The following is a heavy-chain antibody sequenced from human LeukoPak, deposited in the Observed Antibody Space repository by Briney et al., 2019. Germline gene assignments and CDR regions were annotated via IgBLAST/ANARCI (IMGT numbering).Heavy chain of an antibody. Sequence: GGSLRLSCAASGFTFHSHSMNWVRQAPGKGLEWVSSISMTSSYIYYADSVKGRFTISRDNAKNSLYLHMNSLRAEDTAVYYCARVAGYSGYEPGYFEDWGQGALVTVSS. CDR2: ISMTSSYI. J-gene: IGHJ4*02. D-gene: IGHD5-12*01. CDR3: ARVAGYSGYEPGYFED. CDR1: GFTFHSHS. V-gene: IGHV3-21*01.